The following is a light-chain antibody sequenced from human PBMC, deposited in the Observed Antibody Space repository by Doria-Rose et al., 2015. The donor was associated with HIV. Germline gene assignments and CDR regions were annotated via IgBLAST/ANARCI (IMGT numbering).Light chain of an antibody. CDR1: QSFSSTY. V-gene: IGKV3-20*01. CDR3: HQYGTSWT. J-gene: IGKJ1*01. Sequence: EIVMTQSPGTLSLSPGERATLSCRASQSFSSTYLAWCQQKPGQAPSLLIYDGSTRATGIPDRFSASGSGTDITLTINRLEPEDFALYYCHQYGTSWTFGQGTKVEI. CDR2: DGS.